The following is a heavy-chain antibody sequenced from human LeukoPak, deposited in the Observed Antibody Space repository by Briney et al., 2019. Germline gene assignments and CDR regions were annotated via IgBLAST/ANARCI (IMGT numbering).Heavy chain of an antibody. J-gene: IGHJ6*03. V-gene: IGHV5-51*01. D-gene: IGHD2-2*01. CDR2: IYPGDSDT. Sequence: GESLKISCKGSGYSFTSYWIGWVRQMPGKGLEWMGIIYPGDSDTRYSPPFQGQDTISADKSISTAYLQWSSLKASDTAMYYCARQALGYCSSTSCQHYYYYMDVWGKGTTVTVSS. CDR3: ARQALGYCSSTSCQHYYYYMDV. CDR1: GYSFTSYW.